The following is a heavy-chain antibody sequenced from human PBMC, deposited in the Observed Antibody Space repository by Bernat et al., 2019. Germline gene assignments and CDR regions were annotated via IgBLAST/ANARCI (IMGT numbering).Heavy chain of an antibody. Sequence: EEQLVEAGGGVGKPGESRRVSCAASGFAFSTYGMNWVRQAPGKGLEWVSYISPTTSHIYYADSVRGRFTISRDNPKIALYLNMNSLPAEDTAVYYCVRDGLVYARSSYMDLWGKGTTVPVSS. V-gene: IGHV3-21*02. D-gene: IGHD2-8*01. J-gene: IGHJ6*03. CDR1: GFAFSTYG. CDR3: VRDGLVYARSSYMDL. CDR2: ISPTTSHI.